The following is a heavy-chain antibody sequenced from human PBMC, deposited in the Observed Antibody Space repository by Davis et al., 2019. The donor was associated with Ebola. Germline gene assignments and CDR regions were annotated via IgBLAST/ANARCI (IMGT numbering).Heavy chain of an antibody. CDR2: IKSKTDGGTT. D-gene: IGHD2-2*03. V-gene: IGHV3-15*07. Sequence: GGSLRLSCAASGFTFSGSAMNWVRQAPGKGLEWVGRIKSKTDGGTTDYAAPVKGRFTISRDDSKNTLYLQLNSLRAEDTAVYYCARDQMDIVLVPVVGFDYWGQGTLVTVSS. CDR3: ARDQMDIVLVPVVGFDY. J-gene: IGHJ4*02. CDR1: GFTFSGSA.